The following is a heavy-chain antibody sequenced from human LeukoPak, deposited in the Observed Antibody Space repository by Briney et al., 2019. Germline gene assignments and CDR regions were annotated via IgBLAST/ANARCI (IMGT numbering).Heavy chain of an antibody. CDR2: IIPIFGTA. V-gene: IGHV1-69*13. Sequence: SVKLSCKASGYTLTSYFMHLVRQTPGQGLEWMGGIIPIFGTANYAQKFQGRVTITADESTSTAYMELSSLRSEDTAVYYCARDDSSGYYYGDYWGQGTLVTVSS. CDR3: ARDDSSGYYYGDY. J-gene: IGHJ4*02. D-gene: IGHD3-22*01. CDR1: GYTLTSYF.